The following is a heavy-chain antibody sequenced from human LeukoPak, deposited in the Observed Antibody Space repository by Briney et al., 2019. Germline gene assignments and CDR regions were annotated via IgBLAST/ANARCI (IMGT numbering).Heavy chain of an antibody. J-gene: IGHJ5*02. Sequence: GGSLRLSCAASGFTFDDYGMSWARQAPGKGLQWVAVIGNDAKTTYYADSVKGRFTISRDNSKNTLYLQMNSLRVEDTAVYYCTKEGLDSRSSWSAWFDPWGQGTLVTVSS. CDR3: TKEGLDSRSSWSAWFDP. V-gene: IGHV3-30*02. CDR1: GFTFDDYG. D-gene: IGHD3-10*01. CDR2: IGNDAKTT.